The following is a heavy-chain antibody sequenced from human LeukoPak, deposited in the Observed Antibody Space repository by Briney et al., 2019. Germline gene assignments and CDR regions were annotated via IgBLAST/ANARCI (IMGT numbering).Heavy chain of an antibody. Sequence: GGSLRLSCEASGFTFSSYAMSWVRQAPGKGLEWVSGISDSGGSIYYADSAKGRFTISRDNSKNTLYLQMNSLRAEDTAIYYCANQPSKYCTGGSCYVVYWGQGTLVTVSS. CDR1: GFTFSSYA. CDR2: ISDSGGSI. J-gene: IGHJ4*02. CDR3: ANQPSKYCTGGSCYVVY. V-gene: IGHV3-23*01. D-gene: IGHD2-15*01.